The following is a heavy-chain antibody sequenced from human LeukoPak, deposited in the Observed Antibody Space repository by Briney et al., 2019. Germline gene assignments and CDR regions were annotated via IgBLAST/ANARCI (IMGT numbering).Heavy chain of an antibody. CDR1: GFTFSSYW. V-gene: IGHV3-74*01. D-gene: IGHD3-22*01. J-gene: IGHJ5*02. Sequence: PGGSLRLSCAASGFTFSSYWMHWVRQAPGKGLVWVSRINSDGINTSYADSVKGRFTISRDNAKNTLNLQMNSLRAEDTAVYYCARGLGQYYDTSDNWFDPWGQGTLVTVSS. CDR2: INSDGINT. CDR3: ARGLGQYYDTSDNWFDP.